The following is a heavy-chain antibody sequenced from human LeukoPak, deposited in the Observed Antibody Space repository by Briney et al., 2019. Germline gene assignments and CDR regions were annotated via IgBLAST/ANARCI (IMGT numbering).Heavy chain of an antibody. CDR2: IYYSGST. V-gene: IGHV4-30-4*08. J-gene: IGHJ5*02. D-gene: IGHD4-11*01. Sequence: PSQTLSLTCTVSGGSISSGDYYWSWIRQPPWKGLEWIGSIYYSGSTYYNPSLKSRVTISVDTSKNQFSLKLSSVTAADTAVYYCARNLQYGVDAWWFDPWGQGTLVTVSS. CDR3: ARNLQYGVDAWWFDP. CDR1: GGSISSGDYY.